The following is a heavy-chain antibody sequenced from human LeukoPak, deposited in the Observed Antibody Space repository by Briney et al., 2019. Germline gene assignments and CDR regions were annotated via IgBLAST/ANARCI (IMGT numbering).Heavy chain of an antibody. CDR3: ARLKYYYDSSGHYYFDY. V-gene: IGHV1-18*01. CDR2: ISAYNGNT. CDR1: GYTFTSYG. J-gene: IGHJ4*02. D-gene: IGHD3-22*01. Sequence: GASVKVSCKASGYTFTSYGISWVRQAPGQGLEWMGWISAYNGNTNYAQKLQGRVTMTTDTSTSTAYMELRSLRSDDTAVYYCARLKYYYDSSGHYYFDYWGQGTLVTVSS.